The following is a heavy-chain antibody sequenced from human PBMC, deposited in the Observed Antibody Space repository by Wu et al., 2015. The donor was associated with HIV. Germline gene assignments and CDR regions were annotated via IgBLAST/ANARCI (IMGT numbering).Heavy chain of an antibody. CDR2: IIPIFGTA. Sequence: QVQLVQSGAEVKKPGSSVKVSCKASGGTFSSYAISWVRQAPGQGLEWMGGIIPIFGTANYAQKFQGRVTITTDESTSTAYMELSSLRSEDTAVYYCAREPTSLNYGDYVYYYGMDVWGQGTTVTVSS. CDR1: GGTFSSYA. CDR3: AREPTSLNYGDYVYYYGMDV. J-gene: IGHJ6*02. V-gene: IGHV1-69*05. D-gene: IGHD4-17*01.